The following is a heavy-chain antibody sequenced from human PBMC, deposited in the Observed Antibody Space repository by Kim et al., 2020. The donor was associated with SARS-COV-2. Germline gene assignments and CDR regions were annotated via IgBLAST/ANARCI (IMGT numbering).Heavy chain of an antibody. CDR3: ARGYGTVATTLDYYYYGMDV. CDR1: GGSFSGYY. Sequence: SETLSLTCAVYGGSFSGYYWSWIRQPPGKGLEWIGEINHSGSTNYNPSLKSRVTISVDTSKNQFSLKLSSVTAADTAVYYCARGYGTVATTLDYYYYGMDVWGQGTTVTVSS. V-gene: IGHV4-34*01. D-gene: IGHD5-12*01. J-gene: IGHJ6*02. CDR2: INHSGST.